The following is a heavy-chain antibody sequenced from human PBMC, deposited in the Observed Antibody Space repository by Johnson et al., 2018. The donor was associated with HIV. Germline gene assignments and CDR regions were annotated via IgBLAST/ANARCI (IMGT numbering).Heavy chain of an antibody. J-gene: IGHJ3*02. CDR2: IYSGGST. CDR1: GFTFSSYA. V-gene: IGHV3-66*01. D-gene: IGHD6-13*01. Sequence: VQLVESGGGLVQPGGSLRLSCAASGFTFSSYAMSWVRQAPGKGLEWVSVIYSGGSTYYADFVKGRFTISRDNAQKSLYLQMDSLRVEDSAVYYGARDGVYSSPHDAFDIWGQGTMVTVSS. CDR3: ARDGVYSSPHDAFDI.